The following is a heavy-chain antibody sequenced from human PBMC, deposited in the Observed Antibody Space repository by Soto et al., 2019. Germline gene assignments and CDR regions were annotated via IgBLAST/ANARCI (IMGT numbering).Heavy chain of an antibody. CDR3: AVAANFDYYGSGSYFFY. CDR2: ISGSGGST. V-gene: IGHV3-23*01. Sequence: EVQLLESGGGLVQPGGSLRLTCAASGFTFSSYAMSWVRKAPGKALEWVSAISGSGGSTYYADSVKGRFTITRDNSKNTLYLQMNILRAEDMAVYYCAVAANFDYYGSGSYFFYWGQGTLVTVSS. J-gene: IGHJ4*02. CDR1: GFTFSSYA. D-gene: IGHD3-10*01.